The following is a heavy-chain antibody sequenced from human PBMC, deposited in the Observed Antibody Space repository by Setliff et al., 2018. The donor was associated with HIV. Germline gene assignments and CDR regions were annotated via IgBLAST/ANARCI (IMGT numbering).Heavy chain of an antibody. CDR3: ARDIQAAGTGWFDP. V-gene: IGHV4-4*07. D-gene: IGHD6-13*01. J-gene: IGHJ5*02. CDR1: GGSISSYY. Sequence: SETLSLTCTVSGGSISSYYGSWIRQSAGKGLEWIGRIYSSGSTYYNPSLKSRVTISLDTSKNQFSLKLSSVTAADTAVYYCARDIQAAGTGWFDPWGQGTLVTVSS. CDR2: IYSSGST.